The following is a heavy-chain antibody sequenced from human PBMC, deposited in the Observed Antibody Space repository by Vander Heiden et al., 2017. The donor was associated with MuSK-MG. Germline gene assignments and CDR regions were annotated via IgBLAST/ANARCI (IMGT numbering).Heavy chain of an antibody. CDR3: AKSRCYYDSSSYYYFDY. CDR2: ISWNSGSI. Sequence: EVQLVESGGGLVQPGRSLRLSCAASGFTFDDYAMHWVRQAPGKGLEWVSGISWNSGSIGYADSVKCRFTISRDNAKNSLYLQMNSLRAEEKALYYCAKSRCYYDSSSYYYFDYWCQGTMVTVSS. CDR1: GFTFDDYA. D-gene: IGHD3-22*01. J-gene: IGHJ4*02. V-gene: IGHV3-9*01.